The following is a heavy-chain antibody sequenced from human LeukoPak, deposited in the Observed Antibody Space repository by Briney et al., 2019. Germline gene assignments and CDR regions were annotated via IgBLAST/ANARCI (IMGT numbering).Heavy chain of an antibody. D-gene: IGHD3-10*01. V-gene: IGHV4-59*01. CDR3: ARVGSGDYYYGMDV. CDR2: IYYSGST. CDR1: GGSISSYY. Sequence: PSETLSLTCTVPGGSISSYYWSWIRQPPGKGLEWIAYIYYSGSTNYNPSLKSRVTISVDTSKNQFSLKLSSVTAADTAVYYCARVGSGDYYYGMDVWGQGTTVTVSS. J-gene: IGHJ6*02.